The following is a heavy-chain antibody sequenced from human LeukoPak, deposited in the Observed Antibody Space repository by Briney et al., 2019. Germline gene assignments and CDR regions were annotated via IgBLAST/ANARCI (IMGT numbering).Heavy chain of an antibody. J-gene: IGHJ3*02. Sequence: GESLKISCQCSGSSFSSNWIGWVRQLPGKGLEWMGIIYPGDSDTRYSPSFQGQVTISVDKSISTAYLQWSSLKASDTAMYYCARPPFIWGRGTMVTVSS. CDR1: GSSFSSNW. CDR2: IYPGDSDT. V-gene: IGHV5-51*01. CDR3: ARPPFI.